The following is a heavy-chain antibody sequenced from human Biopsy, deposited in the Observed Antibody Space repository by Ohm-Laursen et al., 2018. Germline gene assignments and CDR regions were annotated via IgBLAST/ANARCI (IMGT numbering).Heavy chain of an antibody. CDR1: GDSISSYF. CDR3: ARDEGLLRAFDI. D-gene: IGHD1-26*01. V-gene: IGHV4-4*07. CDR2: IYSNGNT. J-gene: IGHJ3*02. Sequence: GTLSLTCTVSGDSISSYFWSWVRQPSGKGLEWIGCIYSNGNTNYNPSLKSRVSMSVDTSKNHFSLNLTSVTASDTAVYYCARDEGLLRAFDIWGQGTLGTVSS.